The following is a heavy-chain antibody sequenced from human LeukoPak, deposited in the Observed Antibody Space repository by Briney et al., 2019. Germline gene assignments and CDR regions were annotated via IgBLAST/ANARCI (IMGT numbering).Heavy chain of an antibody. Sequence: ASVKVSCTASGYTFTSYDINWVRQATGQGLEWVGWMNPNSGNTGYAQKFQGRVTITRNTSISTAYMELSSLRSEDTAVYYCVRGAGATISYYHYYMDVWGKGTTVTVSS. CDR1: GYTFTSYD. CDR2: MNPNSGNT. J-gene: IGHJ6*03. CDR3: VRGAGATISYYHYYMDV. D-gene: IGHD1-26*01. V-gene: IGHV1-8*03.